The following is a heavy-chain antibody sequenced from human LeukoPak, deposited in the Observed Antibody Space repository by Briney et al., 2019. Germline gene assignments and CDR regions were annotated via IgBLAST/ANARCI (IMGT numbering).Heavy chain of an antibody. Sequence: SETLSLTCTVSGGSISSYYWSWIRQPPGEALQWIGYIFFTGNTNYNPSLRSRVTISVDTSKNQFSLKLTSVTAADTAFYYCAREEYSSDWYGHDSWGQGTLVTVSS. CDR3: AREEYSSDWYGHDS. V-gene: IGHV4-59*12. J-gene: IGHJ4*02. CDR2: IFFTGNT. CDR1: GGSISSYY. D-gene: IGHD6-13*01.